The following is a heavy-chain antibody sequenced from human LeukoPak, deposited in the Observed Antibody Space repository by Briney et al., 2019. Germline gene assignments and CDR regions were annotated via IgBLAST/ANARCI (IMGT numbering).Heavy chain of an antibody. D-gene: IGHD3-9*01. CDR2: INPDSGGT. V-gene: IGHV1-2*02. CDR3: ARFPRLPALTDVGFDP. J-gene: IGHJ5*02. Sequence: ASVKVSCKTSGYIFTDYYIHWVRQAPGQGLEWMGWINPDSGGTNYAQKFQGRVTVTRDTSISTAYMELTRLRFDDTAIYYCARFPRLPALTDVGFDPWGQGTLVTVSS. CDR1: GYIFTDYY.